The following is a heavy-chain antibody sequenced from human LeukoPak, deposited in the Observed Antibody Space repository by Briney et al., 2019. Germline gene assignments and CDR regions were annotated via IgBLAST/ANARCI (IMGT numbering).Heavy chain of an antibody. CDR3: ARGAPIDY. CDR2: IYNDETSA. Sequence: GGSLRLSCAASGFAFSNTWMYWVRQGPGKGLVWVSRIYNDETSATYADSVKGRFTISRDNAKNTLYLQMDSLRVDDTAVYYCARGAPIDYWGQGTLVTVSS. CDR1: GFAFSNTW. V-gene: IGHV3-74*01. J-gene: IGHJ4*02.